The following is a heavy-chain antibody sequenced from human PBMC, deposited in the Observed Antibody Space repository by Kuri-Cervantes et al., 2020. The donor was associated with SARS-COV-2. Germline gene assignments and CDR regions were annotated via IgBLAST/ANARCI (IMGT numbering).Heavy chain of an antibody. CDR3: AREETDIVVVPAAMNWFDP. V-gene: IGHV4-4*07. Sequence: GSLRLSYTVSGGSISSYYWSWIRQPAGKGLEWIGRIYTSGSTNYNPSLKSRVTMSVDTSKNQFSLKLSSVTAADTAVYYCAREETDIVVVPAAMNWFDPWGQGTLVTVSS. J-gene: IGHJ5*02. CDR2: IYTSGST. D-gene: IGHD2-2*01. CDR1: GGSISSYY.